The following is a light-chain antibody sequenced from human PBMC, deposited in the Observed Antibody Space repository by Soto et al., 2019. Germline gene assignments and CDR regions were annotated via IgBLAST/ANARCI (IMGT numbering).Light chain of an antibody. V-gene: IGLV1-44*01. CDR2: SNS. J-gene: IGLJ2*01. CDR3: AAWDDSLNGVV. Sequence: QSVLTQPPSASGTPGQRVTISCSGSSSNIGSNTVNWYQQVPGTAPKLLMYSNSQRPSGVPDRFSGSKSGTSAFLAISGLQSEDEADYYCAAWDDSLNGVVFGGGTKLTVL. CDR1: SSNIGSNT.